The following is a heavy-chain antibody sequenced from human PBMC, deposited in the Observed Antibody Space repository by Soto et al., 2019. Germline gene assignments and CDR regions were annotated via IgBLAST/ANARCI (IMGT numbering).Heavy chain of an antibody. CDR3: ARGVAGTGFDL. Sequence: SQTLSLTCAISGDSVSSNTAAWNWIRSSPSRGLEWLGRTYYRSNWRHDYAVSVKSRITVNPDTSKNHFSLQLNSVTPDDTAVYYCARGVAGTGFDLWGQGTLVTVSS. D-gene: IGHD6-19*01. J-gene: IGHJ4*02. CDR1: GDSVSSNTAA. CDR2: TYYRSNWRH. V-gene: IGHV6-1*01.